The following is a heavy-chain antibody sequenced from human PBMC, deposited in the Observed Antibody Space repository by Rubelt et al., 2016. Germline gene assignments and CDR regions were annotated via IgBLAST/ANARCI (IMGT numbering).Heavy chain of an antibody. D-gene: IGHD4-17*01. J-gene: IGHJ5*02. CDR1: GYSFTSYW. CDR2: IYPGDSDT. V-gene: IGHV5-51*01. CDR3: ARVTTVTNDNWFDP. Sequence: EVQLVQSGAEVKKPGESLKISCKGSGYSFTSYWIGWVRQMPGKGLEWMGIIYPGDSDTSYSRSFPGQVTIAADKSISTAYRQWSSLKASDTAMYYCARVTTVTNDNWFDPWGQGTLVTVSS.